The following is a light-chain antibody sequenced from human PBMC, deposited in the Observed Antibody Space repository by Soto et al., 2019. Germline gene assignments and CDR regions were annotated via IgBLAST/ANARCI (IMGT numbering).Light chain of an antibody. CDR2: GAS. CDR1: QTVTRSF. Sequence: EIVLTQSPGTLSLSLGERATLSSRASQTVTRSFLAWYQQNPGQAARLLIYGASSRATGIPARFSGSGSGTDLNLTLSRLEPEDFSVCFCQQHDSSPRTFGQGTKAEIK. CDR3: QQHDSSPRT. J-gene: IGKJ1*01. V-gene: IGKV3-20*01.